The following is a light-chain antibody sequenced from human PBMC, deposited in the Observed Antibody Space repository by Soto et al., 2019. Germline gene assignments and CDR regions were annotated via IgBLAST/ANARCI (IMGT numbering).Light chain of an antibody. CDR3: GSWDSSLSAYV. Sequence: QSVLTQPPSVSAAPGQKVTISCSGSSSNIGGNSVSWYQQLPGTAPELLIYDDNKRPSGIPDRFSGSKSGTSATLGITGFQTGDEAGYYCGSWDSSLSAYVFGTGTKVTVL. V-gene: IGLV1-51*01. CDR1: SSNIGGNS. CDR2: DDN. J-gene: IGLJ1*01.